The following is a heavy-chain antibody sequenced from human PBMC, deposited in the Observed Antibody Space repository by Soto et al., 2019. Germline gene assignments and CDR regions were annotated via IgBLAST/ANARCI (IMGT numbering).Heavy chain of an antibody. Sequence: ASVKVSCKASGYTFTSYDINWVRQATGQGLEWMGWMNPNSGNTGYAQKFQGRVTMTRNTSISTAYMELSSLRAEDTAVYYCASDLVGASDSYGLDVWGQGTPVTVSS. CDR1: GYTFTSYD. J-gene: IGHJ6*02. CDR2: MNPNSGNT. D-gene: IGHD1-26*01. V-gene: IGHV1-8*01. CDR3: ASDLVGASDSYGLDV.